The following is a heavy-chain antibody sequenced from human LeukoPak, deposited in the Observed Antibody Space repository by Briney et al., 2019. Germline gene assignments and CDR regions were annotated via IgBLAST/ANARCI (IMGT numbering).Heavy chain of an antibody. CDR3: ARGVGGSRTIDI. V-gene: IGHV3-74*01. CDR2: IKNDERET. CDR1: EFTFNSYW. Sequence: PGGSLRLSCAASEFTFNSYWMHWVRQVPGKGLVWVSRIKNDERETTYADSVRGRFTISRDNAKNTLYLQMNSLRVEDTAVYYCARGVGGSRTIDIWGQGTMVTVSS. J-gene: IGHJ3*02. D-gene: IGHD2-15*01.